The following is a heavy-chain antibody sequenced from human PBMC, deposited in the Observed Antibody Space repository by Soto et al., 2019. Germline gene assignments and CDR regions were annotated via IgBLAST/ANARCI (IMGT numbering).Heavy chain of an antibody. J-gene: IGHJ5*02. CDR1: GFTFSSYT. CDR3: ARVGAVAGPNWFDP. D-gene: IGHD6-19*01. V-gene: IGHV3-21*01. Sequence: GGSLRLSCAASGFTFSSYTMNWVRQAPGKGLEWVSSISSSSTYIYYADSVKGRFTISRDNAKNSLYLQMNSLRADDTGVYYCARVGAVAGPNWFDPWGQGTLVTVSS. CDR2: ISSSSTYI.